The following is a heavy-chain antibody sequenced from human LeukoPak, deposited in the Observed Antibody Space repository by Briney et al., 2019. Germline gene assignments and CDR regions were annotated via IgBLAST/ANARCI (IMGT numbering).Heavy chain of an antibody. CDR1: GYTFSSYD. J-gene: IGHJ4*02. Sequence: ASVKVSCKASGYTFSSYDINWVRQAAGQGLEWMGWMNPKTGNTGFSQKFQGRVTITRDTSITTAYMELSGLTSEDTAVYYCGSYSGYAQWGQGTLVTVSS. CDR2: MNPKTGNT. CDR3: GSYSGYAQ. D-gene: IGHD5-12*01. V-gene: IGHV1-8*03.